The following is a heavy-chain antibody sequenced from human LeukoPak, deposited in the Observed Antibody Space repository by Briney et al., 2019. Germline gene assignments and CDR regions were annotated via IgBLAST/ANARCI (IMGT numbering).Heavy chain of an antibody. Sequence: PSETLSLTCTVSGGSIKSYYWSWIRQPAGEGLEWLGHIYASGTTNYNPSLNSRATMSVDTSKNQFSLRLASVTAADTAVYYCARVADRFGYNYGIDEYFDYWGQGTLVTVSS. J-gene: IGHJ4*02. D-gene: IGHD5-18*01. CDR3: ARVADRFGYNYGIDEYFDY. CDR1: GGSIKSYY. CDR2: IYASGTT. V-gene: IGHV4-4*07.